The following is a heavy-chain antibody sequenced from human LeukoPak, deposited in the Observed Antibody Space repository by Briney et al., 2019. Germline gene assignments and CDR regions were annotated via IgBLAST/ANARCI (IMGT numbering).Heavy chain of an antibody. CDR1: GGSISNYY. CDR3: ARTRGTRGYSSATHLDS. J-gene: IGHJ4*02. CDR2: INYSGST. D-gene: IGHD5-18*01. Sequence: SETLSVTCTVSGGSISNYYWSWIRQPPGKGLEWIGYINYSGSTNYNPSLKSRVSISVNTSKNQFSLKLTSVTAADTAVYFCARTRGTRGYSSATHLDSWGQGTLVTVSS. V-gene: IGHV4-59*01.